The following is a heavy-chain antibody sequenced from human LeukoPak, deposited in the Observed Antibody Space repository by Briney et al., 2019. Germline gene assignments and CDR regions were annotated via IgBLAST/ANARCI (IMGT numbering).Heavy chain of an antibody. CDR2: IYYSGST. CDR1: GGSISSSSYY. Sequence: SETLSLTCTVSGGSISSSSYYWGWIRQPPGKGLEWIGSIYYSGSTYYNPSLKSRVTISVDTSKNQFSLKLSSVTAADTAVYYCARDSGRRDYDSSGYYQIRPFDYWGQGTLVTVSS. J-gene: IGHJ4*02. V-gene: IGHV4-39*07. CDR3: ARDSGRRDYDSSGYYQIRPFDY. D-gene: IGHD3-22*01.